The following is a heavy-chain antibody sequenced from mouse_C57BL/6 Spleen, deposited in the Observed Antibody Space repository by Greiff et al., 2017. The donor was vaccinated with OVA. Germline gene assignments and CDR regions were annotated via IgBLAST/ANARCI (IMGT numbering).Heavy chain of an antibody. V-gene: IGHV1-62-2*01. CDR3: ARHEGIYDGTPRWFAY. CDR1: GYTFTEYT. Sequence: VKLMESGAELVKPGASVKLSCKASGYTFTEYTIHWVKQRSGQGLEWIGWFYPGSGSIKYNEKFKDKATLTADKSSSTVYMELSRLTSEDSAVYFCARHEGIYDGTPRWFAYWGQGTLVTVSA. CDR2: FYPGSGSI. D-gene: IGHD2-3*01. J-gene: IGHJ3*01.